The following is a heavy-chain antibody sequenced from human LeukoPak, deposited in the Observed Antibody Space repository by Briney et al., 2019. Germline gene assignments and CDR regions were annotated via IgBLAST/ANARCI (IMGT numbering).Heavy chain of an antibody. D-gene: IGHD4-23*01. J-gene: IGHJ3*02. V-gene: IGHV3-21*01. CDR2: ISSSSSYI. CDR3: ASELRWPARDGFDI. Sequence: GGSLRLSCAASGFTFSSYSMNWVRQAPGKGLEWVSSISSSSSYIYYADSVKGRFTLSRDNAKNSLYLQMNSLRAEDTAVYYCASELRWPARDGFDIWGQGTMVTVSS. CDR1: GFTFSSYS.